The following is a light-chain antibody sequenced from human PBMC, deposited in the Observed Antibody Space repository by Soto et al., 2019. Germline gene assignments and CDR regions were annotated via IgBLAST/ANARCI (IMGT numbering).Light chain of an antibody. CDR1: QSVSSY. CDR3: QQYGSSPRT. V-gene: IGKV3-20*01. J-gene: IGKJ1*01. CDR2: DAS. Sequence: EIVLTQSPATLSLSPGERATLSCRASQSVSSYLAWYQQKPGQAPRLLIYDASNGATGIPDRFSGSGSGTDFTLTISRLEPEDFAVYYCQQYGSSPRTFGQGTKVDI.